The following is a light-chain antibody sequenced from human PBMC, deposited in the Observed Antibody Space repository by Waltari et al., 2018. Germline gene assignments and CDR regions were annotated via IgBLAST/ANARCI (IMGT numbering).Light chain of an antibody. CDR2: DVS. V-gene: IGLV2-14*01. Sequence: QSALTQPASVSGSPGQSITISCTGTSSDVGGYNYVSWYQQHPGKVPKLMIFDVSNRPSAVSNRFSGSKSGNTPSLTISGLQAEDEADYYCASYTSHSHVVFGGGTKLTVL. CDR3: ASYTSHSHVV. J-gene: IGLJ2*01. CDR1: SSDVGGYNY.